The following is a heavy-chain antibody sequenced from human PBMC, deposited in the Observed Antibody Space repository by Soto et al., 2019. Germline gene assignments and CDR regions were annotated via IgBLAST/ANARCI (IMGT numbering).Heavy chain of an antibody. CDR3: AREAYSGSYPDY. CDR2: IWYDGSNK. D-gene: IGHD1-26*01. V-gene: IGHV3-33*01. J-gene: IGHJ4*02. Sequence: QVQLVESGGGVVQPGRSLRLSCAASGFTFSSYGMHWVRQAPGKGLEWVAVIWYDGSNKYYADSVKGRFTISRDNSKNTLYLQMNSLRAEDTAVYYCAREAYSGSYPDYWGQGTLVTVSS. CDR1: GFTFSSYG.